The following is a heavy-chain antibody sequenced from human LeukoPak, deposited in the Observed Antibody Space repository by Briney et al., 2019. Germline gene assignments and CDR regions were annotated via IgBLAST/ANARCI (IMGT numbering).Heavy chain of an antibody. CDR1: GFTFSSYS. D-gene: IGHD3-10*01. Sequence: PGGSLRPSCAASGFTFSSYSMNWVRQAPGKGLEWVSSISSSSSYIYYADSVKGRFTISRDNAKNSLYLQMNSLRAEDMAVYYCAGGYGSGSYSAWGQGIPVTVSS. J-gene: IGHJ5*02. CDR3: AGGYGSGSYSA. V-gene: IGHV3-21*04. CDR2: ISSSSSYI.